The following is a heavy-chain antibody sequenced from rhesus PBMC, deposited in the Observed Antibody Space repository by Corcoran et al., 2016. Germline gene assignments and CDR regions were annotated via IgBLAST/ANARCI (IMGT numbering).Heavy chain of an antibody. D-gene: IGHD6-25*01. V-gene: IGHV4-169*02. J-gene: IGHJ4*01. CDR1: GGSISSSY. Sequence: QLQLQESGPGLVKPSETLSVTCAVSGGSISSSYWSWIRQAPGKGLEWIGYIYGSGSSTNYNPSLKSRVTLSVDTSKNQLSLKLSSVTTADTAVYYCAREGIAAVGTGDYWGQGVLVTVSS. CDR2: IYGSGSST. CDR3: AREGIAAVGTGDY.